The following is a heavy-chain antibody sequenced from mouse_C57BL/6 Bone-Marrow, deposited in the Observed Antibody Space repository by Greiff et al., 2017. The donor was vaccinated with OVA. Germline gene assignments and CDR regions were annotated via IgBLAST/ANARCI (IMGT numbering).Heavy chain of an antibody. D-gene: IGHD1-1*01. Sequence: EVQLVESGGGLVQPKGSLKLSCAASGFSFNTYAMNWVRQAPGKGLEWVARIRSKSNNYATYYADSVKDRFTISRDDSESMLYLQMNNLKTEDTAMYYCVRGGYYGGYAMDYWGQGTSVTVSS. V-gene: IGHV10-1*01. CDR2: IRSKSNNYAT. J-gene: IGHJ4*01. CDR3: VRGGYYGGYAMDY. CDR1: GFSFNTYA.